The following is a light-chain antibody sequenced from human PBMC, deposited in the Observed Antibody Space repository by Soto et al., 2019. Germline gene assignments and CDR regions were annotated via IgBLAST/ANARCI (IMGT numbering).Light chain of an antibody. CDR2: GAS. CDR1: QSVSSN. CDR3: QQYNYWPRT. J-gene: IGKJ1*01. Sequence: EIVMTQSPGTLSVSPGERATLSCRASQSVSSNLAWYQQKPGQAPRLLIYGASTRAAGIPARFSGSRSWTEFTPTISSLQSEDFAVYYCQQYNYWPRTFGQGTKVEIK. V-gene: IGKV3-15*01.